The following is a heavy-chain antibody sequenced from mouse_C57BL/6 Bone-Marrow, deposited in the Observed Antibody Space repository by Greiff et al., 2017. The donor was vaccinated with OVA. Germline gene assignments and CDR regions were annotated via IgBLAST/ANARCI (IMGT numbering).Heavy chain of an antibody. CDR2: IRNKANGYTT. CDR1: GFTFTDYY. CDR3: ARWGYYGSPYYFDY. Sequence: EVKLVESGGGLVQPGGSLSLSFAASGFTFTDYYMSWVRQPPGKALEWLGFIRNKANGYTTEYSASVKGRFTISRDNSQSILYLQMNALRAEDSATYYCARWGYYGSPYYFDYWGQGTTLTVSS. V-gene: IGHV7-3*01. D-gene: IGHD1-1*01. J-gene: IGHJ2*01.